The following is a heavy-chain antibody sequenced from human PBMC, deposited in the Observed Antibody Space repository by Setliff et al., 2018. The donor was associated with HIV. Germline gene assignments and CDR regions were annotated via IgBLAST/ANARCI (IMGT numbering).Heavy chain of an antibody. D-gene: IGHD1-1*01. CDR2: IHHSGSA. Sequence: PSETLSLTCAVSGYSISDGYYWGWIRQPPGKGPEWIGSIHHSGSAHFNPSLKSRVAMSVDTSKNQFSLKVSSVTAADTAVYYCARERSLITNRRYFDSWGQGTLVTVSS. J-gene: IGHJ4*02. CDR3: ARERSLITNRRYFDS. CDR1: GYSISDGYY. V-gene: IGHV4-38-2*01.